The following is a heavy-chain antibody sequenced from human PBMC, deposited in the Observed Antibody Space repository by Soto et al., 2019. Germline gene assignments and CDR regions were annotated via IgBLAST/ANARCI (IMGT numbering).Heavy chain of an antibody. Sequence: QVQLVQSGAEVKKPGASVKVSCKASGYTFTSYGIIWVRQAPGQGLEWMGWISAYNGNTNYAQKLQGRVTITTETSTSTAYLELGSLRPDATAVYYCARPEHTFGGLIVIRDYYYGLDVWGRGTAVTVSS. CDR1: GYTFTSYG. D-gene: IGHD3-16*02. J-gene: IGHJ6*04. CDR2: ISAYNGNT. V-gene: IGHV1-18*01. CDR3: ARPEHTFGGLIVIRDYYYGLDV.